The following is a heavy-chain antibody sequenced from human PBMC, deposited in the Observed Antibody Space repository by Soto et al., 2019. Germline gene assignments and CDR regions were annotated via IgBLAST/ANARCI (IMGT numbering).Heavy chain of an antibody. Sequence: PGESLKISCKGSGYSFTSYWIGWARQMPGKGLECMGIIYPGDSDTRYSPSFQGQVTISADKSISTAYLQWSSLKASDTAMYYCARPTNRGKYYYGMDVWGQGTTVTVSS. CDR2: IYPGDSDT. J-gene: IGHJ6*02. D-gene: IGHD2-8*01. CDR3: ARPTNRGKYYYGMDV. V-gene: IGHV5-51*01. CDR1: GYSFTSYW.